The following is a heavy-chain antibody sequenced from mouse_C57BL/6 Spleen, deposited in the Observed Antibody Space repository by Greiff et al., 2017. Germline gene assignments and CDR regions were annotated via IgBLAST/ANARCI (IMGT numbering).Heavy chain of an antibody. D-gene: IGHD2-10*01. Sequence: VQLQQSGPELVKPGASVKISCKASGYSFTGYYMNWVKQSPEKSLEWIGEINPSTGGTTYNQKFKAQATLTVDKSSSTAYMQLKSLTSEDSAVYYWASPTTVYAMDYWGQGTSVTVSS. V-gene: IGHV1-42*01. CDR1: GYSFTGYY. J-gene: IGHJ4*01. CDR2: INPSTGGT. CDR3: ASPTTVYAMDY.